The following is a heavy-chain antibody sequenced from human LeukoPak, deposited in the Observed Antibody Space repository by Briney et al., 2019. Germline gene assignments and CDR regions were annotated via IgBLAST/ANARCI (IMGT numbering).Heavy chain of an antibody. CDR2: INHSGST. CDR3: ARGTGYSSSWYWFDP. D-gene: IGHD6-13*01. Sequence: SETLSLTCAVCGGSFSGYYWSWIRQPPGKGLEWIGEINHSGSTNYNPSLKRRVTISVDTSKNQFSLKLSSVTAADTAVYYCARGTGYSSSWYWFDPWGQGTLVTVSS. V-gene: IGHV4-34*01. J-gene: IGHJ5*02. CDR1: GGSFSGYY.